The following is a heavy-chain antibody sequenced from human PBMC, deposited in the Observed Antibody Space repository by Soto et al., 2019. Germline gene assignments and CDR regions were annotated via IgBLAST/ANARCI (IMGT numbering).Heavy chain of an antibody. CDR1: GYSFTRHW. CDR2: IYPGDSDT. Sequence: GESLKISCKGSGYSFTRHWIGWVRQMPGKGLEWMGIIYPGDSDTKYSPSLQGQVTISADTSISTAYLQWTSLKASDTAMYYCARSRRGAYSSGWYSLSGYYNYGIDVWGQGTKVTVSS. CDR3: ARSRRGAYSSGWYSLSGYYNYGIDV. J-gene: IGHJ6*02. D-gene: IGHD6-19*01. V-gene: IGHV5-51*01.